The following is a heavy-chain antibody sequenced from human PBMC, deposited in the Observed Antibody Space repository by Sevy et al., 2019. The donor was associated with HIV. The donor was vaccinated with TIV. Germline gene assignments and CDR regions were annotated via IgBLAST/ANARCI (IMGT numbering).Heavy chain of an antibody. CDR1: GFTVSGTH. D-gene: IGHD6-19*01. CDR2: TSSGGGT. CDR3: ARVGSSGWFYYYAMDV. J-gene: IGHJ6*02. Sequence: GGSLRLSCAAYGFTVSGTHMSWVRQAPGKGLEWVSLTSSGGGTNYANSVEGRMAISRDNSKNTLYLQMNSLRADDTAVYYCARVGSSGWFYYYAMDVWGQGTTVTVSS. V-gene: IGHV3-53*01.